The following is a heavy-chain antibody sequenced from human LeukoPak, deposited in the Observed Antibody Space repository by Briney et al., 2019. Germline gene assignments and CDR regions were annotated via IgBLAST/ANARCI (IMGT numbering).Heavy chain of an antibody. CDR1: GGSISSYY. V-gene: IGHV4-59*08. D-gene: IGHD6-13*01. CDR2: LYYSGST. CDR3: ARQNYSSSLFDY. Sequence: ETLSLTCTVSGGSISSYYWSWIRQFPGKGLEWIGYLYYSGSTSYPPSLKRRVRISVHMSNNQFSLKLSSGTVADTAVYYCARQNYSSSLFDYWGQGTLVTVSS. J-gene: IGHJ4*02.